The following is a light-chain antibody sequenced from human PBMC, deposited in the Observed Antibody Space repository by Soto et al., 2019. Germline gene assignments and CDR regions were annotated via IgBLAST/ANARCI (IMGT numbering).Light chain of an antibody. CDR2: DVN. Sequence: QSVLTQPASVSGSPGQSITISCTGTSSDVGVYNYVSWYQQHPGEAPKLMIYDVNDRPSGVSNRFSGSKSGNTASLTISGLQAEDEADYYCSSYTPSSTVVFGGGTKVTVL. CDR3: SSYTPSSTVV. V-gene: IGLV2-14*03. CDR1: SSDVGVYNY. J-gene: IGLJ2*01.